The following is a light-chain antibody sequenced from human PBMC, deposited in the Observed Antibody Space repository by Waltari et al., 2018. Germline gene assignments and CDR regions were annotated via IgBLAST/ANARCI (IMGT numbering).Light chain of an antibody. CDR2: EGS. V-gene: IGLV2-23*01. CDR1: SSDVGSYNL. Sequence: QSALTQPASVSGSPGQSITISCTGTSSDVGSYNLVSWYQQPPGNAPKLMIYEGSKRPSGVANRSPGSKSGHTASLTISGLQAEDEADYYCCSYAGSSTLVFGGGTQLTVL. J-gene: IGLJ2*01. CDR3: CSYAGSSTLV.